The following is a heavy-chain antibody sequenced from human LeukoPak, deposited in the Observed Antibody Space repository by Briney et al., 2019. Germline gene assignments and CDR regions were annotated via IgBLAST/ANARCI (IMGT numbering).Heavy chain of an antibody. CDR2: IYYSGST. CDR3: TRDSDRGALGAFDI. D-gene: IGHD3-10*01. CDR1: GGSISSSSYY. Sequence: SETLSLTCTVSGGSISSSSYYWGWIRQPPGKGLEWIGSIYYSGSTYYNPSLKSRVTISVDTSKNQFSLKLSSVTAADTAVYYCTRDSDRGALGAFDIWGQGTMVTVSS. J-gene: IGHJ3*02. V-gene: IGHV4-39*07.